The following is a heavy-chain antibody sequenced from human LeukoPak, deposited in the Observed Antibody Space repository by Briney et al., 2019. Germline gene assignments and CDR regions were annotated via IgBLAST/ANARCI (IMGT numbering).Heavy chain of an antibody. D-gene: IGHD3-22*01. V-gene: IGHV1-2*06. CDR2: INPNSGGT. CDR3: ARATSYYYDSRNFDY. Sequence: ASVNVSCKASGYTFTGYYMHWVRQAPGQGLEWMGRINPNSGGTNYAQKFQGRVTMTRDTSISTAYMELSRLRSDDTAVYYCARATSYYYDSRNFDYWGQGTLVTVSS. CDR1: GYTFTGYY. J-gene: IGHJ4*02.